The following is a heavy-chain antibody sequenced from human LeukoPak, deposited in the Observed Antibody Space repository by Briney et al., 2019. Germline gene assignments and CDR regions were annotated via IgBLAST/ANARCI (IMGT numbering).Heavy chain of an antibody. Sequence: PSETLSLTCTVSGGSISSSSYYWGWIRQPPGKGLEWIGSFYYSGSTYYNPSLKSRVTISVDTSKNQFSLKLSSVTAADTAVYYCSSGSYSFYYMDVWGKGTTVTVSS. CDR3: SSGSYSFYYMDV. CDR1: GGSISSSSYY. J-gene: IGHJ6*03. CDR2: FYYSGST. V-gene: IGHV4-39*01. D-gene: IGHD1-26*01.